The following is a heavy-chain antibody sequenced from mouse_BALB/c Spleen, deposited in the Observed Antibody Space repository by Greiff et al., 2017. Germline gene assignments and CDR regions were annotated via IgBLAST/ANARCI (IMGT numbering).Heavy chain of an antibody. D-gene: IGHD3-1*01. CDR3: ARAGYGAMDY. Sequence: EVQGVESGGGLVKPGGSLKLSCAASGFTFSDYYMYWVRQTPEKRLEWVATISDGGSYTYYPDSVKGRFTISRDNAKNNLYLQMSSLKSEDTAMYYCARAGYGAMDYWGQGTSVTVSS. J-gene: IGHJ4*01. V-gene: IGHV5-4*02. CDR2: ISDGGSYT. CDR1: GFTFSDYY.